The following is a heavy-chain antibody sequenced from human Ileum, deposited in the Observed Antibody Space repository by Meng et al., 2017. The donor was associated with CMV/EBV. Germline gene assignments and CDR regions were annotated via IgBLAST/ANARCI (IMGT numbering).Heavy chain of an antibody. Sequence: GFTCSSYDMPWFRQAPGKGLEWVAVISYDGSTFYYAASVKGRFTSSRDNSNHSLYLQMNMLRAEDTVVYYCARVGVCSLFHWYFDLWGRGTLVTVSS. CDR2: ISYDGSTF. CDR3: ARVGVCSLFHWYFDL. V-gene: IGHV3-30*04. D-gene: IGHD2-21*02. J-gene: IGHJ2*01. CDR1: GFTCSSYD.